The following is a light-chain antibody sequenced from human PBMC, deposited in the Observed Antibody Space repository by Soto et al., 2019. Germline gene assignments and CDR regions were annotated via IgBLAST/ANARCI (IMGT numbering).Light chain of an antibody. V-gene: IGLV1-40*01. CDR1: SSNIGAGYD. CDR2: TNS. Sequence: QPVLTQPPSVSGAPGQRVTISCTGSSSNIGAGYDVYWYQKLPGTAPKLLIYTNSNRPSGVPDRFSGSKSGTSASLAITGLQAEDEADYYCQSFDSSLSVSVFGGGTKLTVL. J-gene: IGLJ2*01. CDR3: QSFDSSLSVSV.